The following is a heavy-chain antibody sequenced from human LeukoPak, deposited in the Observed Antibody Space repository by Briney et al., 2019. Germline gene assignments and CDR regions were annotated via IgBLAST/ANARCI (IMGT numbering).Heavy chain of an antibody. CDR2: IYYSGST. CDR1: GGSISSYY. D-gene: IGHD3-10*01. CDR3: ARRKFGEYPFDY. Sequence: ASETLSLTCTVSGGSISSYYWSWIRQPPGKGLEWLGYIYYSGSTNYNPSLKGRVTISVDTSKNQFSLKLSSVTAADTAVYYCARRKFGEYPFDYWGQGTLVTVSS. J-gene: IGHJ4*02. V-gene: IGHV4-59*08.